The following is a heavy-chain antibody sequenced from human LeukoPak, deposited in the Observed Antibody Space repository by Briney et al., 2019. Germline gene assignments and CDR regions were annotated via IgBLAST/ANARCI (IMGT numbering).Heavy chain of an antibody. CDR3: ARVNPLMAPGAFDI. V-gene: IGHV3-7*01. J-gene: IGHJ3*02. Sequence: GGSLRLSCAASGFALSSHWMTWVRQVPGRGPEWVANVNRDGSETYYLDSVKGRFTISRDNAKNSLYLQMNSLGAEDTAVYYCARVNPLMAPGAFDIWGQGTMVAVSS. CDR1: GFALSSHW. CDR2: VNRDGSET. D-gene: IGHD2-8*01.